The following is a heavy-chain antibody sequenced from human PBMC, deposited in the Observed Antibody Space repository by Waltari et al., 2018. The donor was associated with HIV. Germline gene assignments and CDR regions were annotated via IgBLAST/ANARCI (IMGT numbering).Heavy chain of an antibody. CDR1: GFTFSSYW. Sequence: EVQVVESGGGLVQPGGTLRLSCAASGFTFSSYWMHWVRQVPGKGLEWFSRIKTDGSSRSYADSVEVRCTISRDNAKNTLFLQLYSLRAEDTAVYYCATSVESYDFWSGAYYFDYWGQGTLVTVSS. D-gene: IGHD3-3*01. V-gene: IGHV3-74*01. J-gene: IGHJ4*02. CDR3: ATSVESYDFWSGAYYFDY. CDR2: IKTDGSSR.